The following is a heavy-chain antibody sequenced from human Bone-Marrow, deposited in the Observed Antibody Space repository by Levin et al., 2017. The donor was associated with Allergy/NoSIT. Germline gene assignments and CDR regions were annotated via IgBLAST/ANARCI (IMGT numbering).Heavy chain of an antibody. D-gene: IGHD4-23*01. Sequence: RGESLKISCKASGYVFTNHWIGWVRQMPGKGLEWMGSIYPADSDTRYSPSFQGQVTISADNSISTAYLQWGSLKASDTARYYCARLDFGGAPFDYWGQGTLVIVSS. J-gene: IGHJ4*02. CDR2: IYPADSDT. CDR3: ARLDFGGAPFDY. V-gene: IGHV5-51*01. CDR1: GYVFTNHW.